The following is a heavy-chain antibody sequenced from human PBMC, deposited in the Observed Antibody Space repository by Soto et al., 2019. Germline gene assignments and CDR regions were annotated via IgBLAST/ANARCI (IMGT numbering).Heavy chain of an antibody. Sequence: GESLKISCQGSGYGFTSYWTSWVRQVSGKGLEWMGTIDPSDSHTIYSPSFQGHVTISADKSISAAYLQWSSLKASDTAVYYCARARNWDASQYYYYGLDVWGQGTTVTVSS. J-gene: IGHJ6*02. CDR2: IDPSDSHT. CDR1: GYGFTSYW. V-gene: IGHV5-10-1*01. D-gene: IGHD1-1*01. CDR3: ARARNWDASQYYYYGLDV.